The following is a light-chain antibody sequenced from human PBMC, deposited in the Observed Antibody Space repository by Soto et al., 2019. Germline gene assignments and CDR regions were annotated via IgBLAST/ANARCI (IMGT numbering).Light chain of an antibody. CDR2: KAS. CDR3: QQYNSYSGT. J-gene: IGKJ1*01. CDR1: QSISSW. V-gene: IGKV1-5*03. Sequence: DIQMTQSPSTLSASVGDRVTITCRASQSISSWLAWYQQKPGKAPKLLIYKASSLLSGVPSRFSGSGSGTEFTLTISSLQPDDFATYYCQQYNSYSGTFGQGTKVEIK.